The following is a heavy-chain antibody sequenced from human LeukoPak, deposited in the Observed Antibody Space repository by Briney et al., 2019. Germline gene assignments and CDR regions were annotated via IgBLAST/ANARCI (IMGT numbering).Heavy chain of an antibody. CDR2: INHSGST. J-gene: IGHJ4*02. CDR1: GGSFSGYY. V-gene: IGHV4-34*01. CDR3: ARDQWGWLDY. Sequence: SETLSLTCAVYGGSFSGYYWSWIRQPPGKGLEWIGEINHSGSTNYNPSFKSRVTISVDTSKDQFSLKLTSVTAADTAVYYCARDQWGWLDYWGQGTLVTVSS. D-gene: IGHD2-8*01.